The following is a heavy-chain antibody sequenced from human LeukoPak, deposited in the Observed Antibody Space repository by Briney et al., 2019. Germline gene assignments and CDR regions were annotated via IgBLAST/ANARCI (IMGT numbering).Heavy chain of an antibody. V-gene: IGHV3-48*03. CDR1: GFTFSSYE. Sequence: PGGSLRLSCAASGFTFSSYEMHWVRQAPGKGLEWVSYISSSCSTIYYADSVKGRFTISRDNAKNSLYLQMNSLRAEDTAVYYCARVVSSGWYSDYWGQGTLVSVHS. CDR3: ARVVSSGWYSDY. D-gene: IGHD6-19*01. CDR2: ISSSCSTI. J-gene: IGHJ4*02.